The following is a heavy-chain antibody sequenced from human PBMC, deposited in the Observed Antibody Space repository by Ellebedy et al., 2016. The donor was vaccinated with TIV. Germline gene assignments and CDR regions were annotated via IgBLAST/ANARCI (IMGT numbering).Heavy chain of an antibody. CDR3: ASPYCSGGSCSSSAFDP. CDR1: GFTFSSYG. Sequence: GGSLRLXCAASGFTFSSYGMHWVRQAPGKGLEWVAVISYDGSNKYYADSVKGRFTISRDNSKNTLYLQMNSLRAEDTAVYYCASPYCSGGSCSSSAFDPWGQGTLVTVSS. V-gene: IGHV3-30*03. CDR2: ISYDGSNK. D-gene: IGHD2-15*01. J-gene: IGHJ5*02.